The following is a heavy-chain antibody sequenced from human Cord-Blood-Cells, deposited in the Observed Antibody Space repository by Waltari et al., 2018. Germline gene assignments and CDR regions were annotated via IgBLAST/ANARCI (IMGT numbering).Heavy chain of an antibody. CDR1: GFTVSTNY. Sequence: EVQLVETGGGLIQPGGSLRLSCAASGFTVSTNYMSWVRQAPGKGLEWVSVIYSGGSTYYADSVKGRFTISRDNSKNTLYLQMNSLRAEDTAVYYCARARSHSSSDYWGQGTLVTVSS. V-gene: IGHV3-53*02. D-gene: IGHD6-6*01. J-gene: IGHJ4*02. CDR3: ARARSHSSSDY. CDR2: IYSGGST.